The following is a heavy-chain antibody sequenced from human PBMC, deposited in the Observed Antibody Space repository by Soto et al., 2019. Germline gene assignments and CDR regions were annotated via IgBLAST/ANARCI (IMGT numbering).Heavy chain of an antibody. CDR1: GGSISSSSYY. V-gene: IGHV4-39*01. CDR3: ARHIPYCSSTSCSVRGLDY. J-gene: IGHJ4*02. D-gene: IGHD2-2*01. Sequence: SETLSLTCTVSGGSISSSSYYWGWIRQPPGKGLEWIGSIYYSGSTYYNPSLKSRVTISVDTSKNQFSLKLSSVTAADTAVYYCARHIPYCSSTSCSVRGLDYWGQGTLVTVSS. CDR2: IYYSGST.